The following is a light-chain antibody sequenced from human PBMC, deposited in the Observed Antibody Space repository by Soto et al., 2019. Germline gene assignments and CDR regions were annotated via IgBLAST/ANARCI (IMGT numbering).Light chain of an antibody. CDR1: QSVSSY. J-gene: IGKJ4*01. Sequence: EIVLTQSPATLSLSPGERATLSCRASQSVSSYLAWYQQKPGQAPRLLIYDASNRATGIPARFSGSGSGTDFTITISSLEPEDFAVSYCQQRSNWRGLTFGGGTKVEIK. CDR2: DAS. CDR3: QQRSNWRGLT. V-gene: IGKV3-11*01.